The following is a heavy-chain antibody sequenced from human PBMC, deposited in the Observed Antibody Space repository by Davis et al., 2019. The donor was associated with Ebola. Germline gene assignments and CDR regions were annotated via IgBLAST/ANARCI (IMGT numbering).Heavy chain of an antibody. Sequence: AASVKVSCKTSGYTFTNYGITWVRQAPGQGLEWMGWINPHNGNTNYAQNVQGRVTITTDTSTSTAYMEVGSLRSDDTAVYYCARAQFPTTSDHWGQGTLVIVSS. D-gene: IGHD1-1*01. J-gene: IGHJ4*02. CDR3: ARAQFPTTSDH. CDR2: INPHNGNT. V-gene: IGHV1-18*04. CDR1: GYTFTNYG.